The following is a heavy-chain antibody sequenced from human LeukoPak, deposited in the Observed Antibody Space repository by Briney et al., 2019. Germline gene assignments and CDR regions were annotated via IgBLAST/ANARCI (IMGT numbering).Heavy chain of an antibody. CDR2: IYYSGST. CDR1: GGSLSSYY. D-gene: IGHD4-17*01. V-gene: IGHV4-59*08. Sequence: PSETLSLTCTVSGGSLSSYYWSWIRQPPGKGLEWIGYIYYSGSTNYNPSLKSRVTISVDTSKNQFSLKLSSVTAADTAVYYCARHPGDYGIDYWGQGTLVTVSS. J-gene: IGHJ4*02. CDR3: ARHPGDYGIDY.